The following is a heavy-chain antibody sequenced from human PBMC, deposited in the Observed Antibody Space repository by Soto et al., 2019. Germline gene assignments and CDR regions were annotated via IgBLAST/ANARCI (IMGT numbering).Heavy chain of an antibody. Sequence: QLQLQESGPGLVKPSETLSLTCTVSGGSISGSSYYWGWIRQPPGKGPEWIGTIYYTGRTYYKPSLKSRVSISVDTSENQFSLKLNSVTAADTAVYYCASGGEGSIAVAGWGQGTLVTVSS. CDR1: GGSISGSSYY. J-gene: IGHJ4*02. CDR3: ASGGEGSIAVAG. D-gene: IGHD6-19*01. V-gene: IGHV4-39*01. CDR2: IYYTGRT.